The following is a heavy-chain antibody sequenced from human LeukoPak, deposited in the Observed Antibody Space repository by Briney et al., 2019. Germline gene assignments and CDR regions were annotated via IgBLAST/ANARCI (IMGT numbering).Heavy chain of an antibody. Sequence: GGSLRLSCAASGFTFSSYAMSWVRQAPGKGLEWVSAISGSGGSTYYADSVKGRFTISRDNSKNTLYLQMNSLRAEDTAVYYCAKDSRHGPTIFYPPFDYWGQGTLVTVSS. CDR2: ISGSGGST. V-gene: IGHV3-23*01. D-gene: IGHD3-9*01. CDR1: GFTFSSYA. CDR3: AKDSRHGPTIFYPPFDY. J-gene: IGHJ4*02.